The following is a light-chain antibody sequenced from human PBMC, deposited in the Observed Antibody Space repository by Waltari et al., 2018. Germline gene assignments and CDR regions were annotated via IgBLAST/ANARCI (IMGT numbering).Light chain of an antibody. CDR3: CTYGGRNWF. CDR2: EGD. J-gene: IGLJ3*02. V-gene: IGLV2-23*01. CDR1: SSVVGGSNV. Sequence: QSALTQPASVSGSPGQSITISCTGTSSVVGGSNVVSWYQQHPGKAPKLMIYEGDKRPSGVSNRFSGSKSGKTASLTISGLQVEDEADYYCCTYGGRNWFFGGGTKLTVL.